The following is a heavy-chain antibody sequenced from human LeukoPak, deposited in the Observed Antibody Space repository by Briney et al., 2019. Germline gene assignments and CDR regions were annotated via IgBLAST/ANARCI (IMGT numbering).Heavy chain of an antibody. D-gene: IGHD3-3*01. J-gene: IGHJ5*02. CDR3: AKDPPYDFWSGYQPNWFDP. V-gene: IGHV3-23*01. CDR1: GFTFSSYA. Sequence: GGSLRLSCAASGFTFSSYAMSWVRQAPGKGLEWVSAISGSGGSTYYADSVKGRFTISRDNSKNTLYLQMNSLRAEDTAVYYCAKDPPYDFWSGYQPNWFDPWGQGTLVTASS. CDR2: ISGSGGST.